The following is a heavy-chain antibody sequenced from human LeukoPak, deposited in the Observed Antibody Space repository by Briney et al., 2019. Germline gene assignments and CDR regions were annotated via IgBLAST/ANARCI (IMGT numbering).Heavy chain of an antibody. CDR1: GYTFTANY. D-gene: IGHD3-22*01. V-gene: IGHV1-2*02. CDR2: INPNSGGA. CDR3: ARGSDSSGYPY. J-gene: IGHJ4*02. Sequence: ASVRASCMASGYTFTANYMHWGRQASGQGLEWMGWINPNSGGANYAQKFQGRVTMTRETSITTAYMELSRLRSDDTAVYYYARGSDSSGYPYWGQGTLVTVSA.